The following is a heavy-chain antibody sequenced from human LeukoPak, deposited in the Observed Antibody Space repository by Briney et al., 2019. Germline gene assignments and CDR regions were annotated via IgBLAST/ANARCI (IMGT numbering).Heavy chain of an antibody. D-gene: IGHD6-13*01. CDR3: ARDPSTSGYNNWFDP. CDR2: INSDGSRA. CDR1: GFTFSSYW. J-gene: IGHJ5*02. V-gene: IGHV3-74*01. Sequence: GGSLRLSCVASGFTFSSYWMHWVRQAPGKGLVWVSRINSDGSRAYYADSVKGRFTISRDNAKNTLSLQMNSLRAEDTAVYYCARDPSTSGYNNWFDPWGQGTLVTVSS.